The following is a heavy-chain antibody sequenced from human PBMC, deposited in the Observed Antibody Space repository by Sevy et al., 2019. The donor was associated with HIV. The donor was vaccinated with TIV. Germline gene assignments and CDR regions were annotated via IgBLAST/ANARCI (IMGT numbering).Heavy chain of an antibody. D-gene: IGHD7-27*01. J-gene: IGHJ6*02. V-gene: IGHV3-23*01. CDR2: VSGSGSST. Sequence: GGSLRLSCAASGFTFSSYAMSWVRLAPGKGLEWVSAVSGSGSSTYYADSVKGRFTVSRDNSKNTLYLQMNSLRAEDTAVYYCASALGFSHYYYAMDVWGQGTTVTVSS. CDR1: GFTFSSYA. CDR3: ASALGFSHYYYAMDV.